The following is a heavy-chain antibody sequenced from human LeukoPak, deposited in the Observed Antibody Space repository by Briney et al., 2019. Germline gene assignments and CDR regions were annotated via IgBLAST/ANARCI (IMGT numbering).Heavy chain of an antibody. CDR1: GGTFSSYA. V-gene: IGHV1-69*13. D-gene: IGHD2-2*01. CDR3: ATIVSAAIPRGPQGDYYYMDV. J-gene: IGHJ6*03. CDR2: IIPIFGTA. Sequence: SVKVSCKASGGTFSSYAISWVRQAPGQGLEWMGGIIPIFGTANHAQKFQGRVTITADESTTTAYMELSSLRSEDTAVYYCATIVSAAIPRGPQGDYYYMDVWGKGTTVTVSS.